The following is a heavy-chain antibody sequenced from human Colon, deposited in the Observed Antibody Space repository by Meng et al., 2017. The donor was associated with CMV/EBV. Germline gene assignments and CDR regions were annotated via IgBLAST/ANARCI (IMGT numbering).Heavy chain of an antibody. J-gene: IGHJ4*02. CDR1: GYTFRSSS. CDR3: VRGGSNGWSN. CDR2: FIPQFESA. V-gene: IGHV1-69*01. D-gene: IGHD6-19*01. Sequence: SSKASGYTFRSSSINWRRQAPGQGLEWVGGFIPQFESATSAQKFQGRVTVTADESTSTVFMELSSLRLEDTAVYYCVRGGSNGWSNWGQGTLVTVSS.